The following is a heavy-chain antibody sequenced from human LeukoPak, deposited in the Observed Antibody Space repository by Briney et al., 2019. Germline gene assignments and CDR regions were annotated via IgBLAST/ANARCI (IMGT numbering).Heavy chain of an antibody. V-gene: IGHV4-61*02. D-gene: IGHD3-10*01. J-gene: IGHJ5*02. CDR1: GGSISSGSYY. Sequence: SETLSLTCTVSGGSISSGSYYWSWIRRPAGKGLEWIGRIYTSGSTNYNPSLKSRVTISVDTSKNQFSLKLSSVTAADTAVYYCARGKFGNWFDPWGQGTLVTVSS. CDR3: ARGKFGNWFDP. CDR2: IYTSGST.